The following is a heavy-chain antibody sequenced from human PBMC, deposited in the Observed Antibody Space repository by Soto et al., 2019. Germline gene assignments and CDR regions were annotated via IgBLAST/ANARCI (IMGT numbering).Heavy chain of an antibody. CDR1: VYTFTCYY. Sequence: XSVKVSCKASVYTFTCYYIHWVRQAPGQGLEWMGWINPNSGGTNYAQKFQGRVTMTRDTSISTAYMELSRLRSDDTAVYYCARDYYDSSGYYAAVDYWGQGTLVTVSS. CDR3: ARDYYDSSGYYAAVDY. V-gene: IGHV1-2*02. D-gene: IGHD3-22*01. J-gene: IGHJ4*02. CDR2: INPNSGGT.